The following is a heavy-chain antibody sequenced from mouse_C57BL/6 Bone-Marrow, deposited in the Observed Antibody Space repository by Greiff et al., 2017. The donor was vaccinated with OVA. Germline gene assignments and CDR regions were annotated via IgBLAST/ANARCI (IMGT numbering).Heavy chain of an antibody. Sequence: QVQLQQSGAELVKPGASVKMSCKASGYTFTSYWITWVKQRPGQGLEWIGDIYPGSGSTNYNEQFKSKATLTVATSSSTASMQLCSLTSEDSAFYYCAREFYSGSSHLFDYWGQGTTLPVSS. CDR1: GYTFTSYW. V-gene: IGHV1-55*01. D-gene: IGHD1-1*01. CDR2: IYPGSGST. CDR3: AREFYSGSSHLFDY. J-gene: IGHJ2*01.